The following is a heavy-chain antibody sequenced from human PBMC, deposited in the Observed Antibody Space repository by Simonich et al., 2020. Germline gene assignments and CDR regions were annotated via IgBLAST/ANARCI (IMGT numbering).Heavy chain of an antibody. J-gene: IGHJ4*02. CDR3: ARNRLDY. CDR2: INSDGSST. V-gene: IGHV3-74*01. CDR1: GLTFSSYW. Sequence: EVQLVESGVGLVQPVGSLRLSCSDSGLTFSSYWMHWVRQAPGKGRLWVSLINSDGSSTHYADYVKGRFTISRDNDKNTLYLQMNSLRAEDTAVYYCARNRLDYWGQGTLVTVSS.